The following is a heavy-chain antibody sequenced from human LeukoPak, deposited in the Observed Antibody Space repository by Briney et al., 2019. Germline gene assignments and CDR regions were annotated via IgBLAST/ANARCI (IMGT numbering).Heavy chain of an antibody. J-gene: IGHJ6*02. V-gene: IGHV3-23*01. CDR3: ASLGHSSGWYNYYYGMDV. CDR1: GFTFSSYA. Sequence: PGESLRLSCAASGFTFSSYAMSWVRQAPGKGLEWVSAISGSGGSTYYADSVKGRFTISRDNSKNTLYLQMNSLRAEDTAVYYCASLGHSSGWYNYYYGMDVWGQGTTVTVSS. D-gene: IGHD6-19*01. CDR2: ISGSGGST.